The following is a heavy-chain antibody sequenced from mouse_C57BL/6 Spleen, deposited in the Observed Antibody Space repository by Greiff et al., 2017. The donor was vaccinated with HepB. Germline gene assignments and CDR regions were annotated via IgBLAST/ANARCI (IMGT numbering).Heavy chain of an antibody. CDR2: ISNGGGST. J-gene: IGHJ1*03. Sequence: EVKLMESGGGLVQPGGSLKLSCAASGFTFSDYYMYWVRQTPEKRLEWVAYISNGGGSTYYPDTVKGRFTISRDNAKNTLYLQMSRLKSEDTAMYYCARQDYGSRYWYFDVWGTGTTVTVSS. CDR3: ARQDYGSRYWYFDV. CDR1: GFTFSDYY. V-gene: IGHV5-12*01. D-gene: IGHD1-1*01.